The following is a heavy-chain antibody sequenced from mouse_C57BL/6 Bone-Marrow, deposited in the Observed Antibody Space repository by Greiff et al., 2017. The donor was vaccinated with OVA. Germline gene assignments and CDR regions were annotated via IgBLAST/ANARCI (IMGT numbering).Heavy chain of an antibody. CDR2: IWTGGGT. CDR3: ARSHYGSSRRYFDV. V-gene: IGHV2-9-1*01. CDR1: GFSLTSYA. Sequence: QVQLQQSGPGLVAPSQSLSITCTVSGFSLTSYAISWVRQPPGKGLEWLGVIWTGGGTNYNSALKSRLSISKDNSKSQVFLKMNSLHTDDTARYYCARSHYGSSRRYFDVWGTGTTVTVSS. D-gene: IGHD1-1*01. J-gene: IGHJ1*03.